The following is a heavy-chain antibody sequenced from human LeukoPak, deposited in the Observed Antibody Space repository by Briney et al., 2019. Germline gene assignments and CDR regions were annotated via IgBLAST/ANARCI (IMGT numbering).Heavy chain of an antibody. Sequence: PGGSLRLSCAASGFIFTNYFMSWVRQAPGKGLEWVASIKHDGSEKYYVDSVRSRFTISRDNTMNSLYLQMSSLRAEDTAVYYCATDRGWRTSGYYLYYIEYWGRGTLVTFSS. CDR2: IKHDGSEK. J-gene: IGHJ4*02. V-gene: IGHV3-7*01. D-gene: IGHD3-3*01. CDR1: GFIFTNYF. CDR3: ATDRGWRTSGYYLYYIEY.